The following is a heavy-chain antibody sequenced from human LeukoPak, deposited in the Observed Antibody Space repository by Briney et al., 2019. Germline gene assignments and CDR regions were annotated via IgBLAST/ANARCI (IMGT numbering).Heavy chain of an antibody. V-gene: IGHV3-9*01. D-gene: IGHD3-9*01. CDR1: GVTFDDYA. CDR3: AKDRGRYLDWTHFDY. CDR2: ISWNSGSI. Sequence: PGGSLRLSCAASGVTFDDYAMHWVRQAPGKGLEWVSSISWNSGSIGYADSVKGRFTISRDSAKNSLYLQMNSLRAEDTALYYCAKDRGRYLDWTHFDYWGQGTLVTVSS. J-gene: IGHJ4*02.